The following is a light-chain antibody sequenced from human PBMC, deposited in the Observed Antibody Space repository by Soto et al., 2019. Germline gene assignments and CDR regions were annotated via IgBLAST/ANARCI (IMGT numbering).Light chain of an antibody. V-gene: IGKV3-20*01. CDR3: QQYGSSGT. CDR1: QSVSSSY. CDR2: GAS. Sequence: EIELTQSPGTLSLSPGERATLSCRASQSVSSSYSAWYQQKPGQAPRLLIYGASSRATGIPDRFSGSGSGTDFTLTISRLEPEDFAVYYCQQYGSSGTFGQGTKVDIK. J-gene: IGKJ1*01.